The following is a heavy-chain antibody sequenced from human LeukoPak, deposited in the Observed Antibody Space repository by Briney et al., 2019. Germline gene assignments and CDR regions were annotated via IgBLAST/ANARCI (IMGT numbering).Heavy chain of an antibody. CDR3: ASGFDSRFFDK. Sequence: GGSLRLSCAASGFTSSSYWMTWVRQAPGKGLEWVANIKQDGNEKYYVVSVKGRFTISRDNAKNSLYLQMNSLRAEDTAVYYCASGFDSRFFDKWGQGTLVTVSS. V-gene: IGHV3-7*01. CDR2: IKQDGNEK. D-gene: IGHD3-22*01. J-gene: IGHJ4*02. CDR1: GFTSSSYW.